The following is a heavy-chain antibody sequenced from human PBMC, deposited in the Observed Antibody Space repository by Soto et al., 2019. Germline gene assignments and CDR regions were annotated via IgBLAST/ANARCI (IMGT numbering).Heavy chain of an antibody. CDR2: IYWDDDK. D-gene: IGHD3-3*01. V-gene: IGHV2-5*02. CDR1: GFSLTTGGLG. CDR3: AHTNDFWSGYYPGFDY. J-gene: IGHJ4*02. Sequence: SGPTLVNPTQTLTLTCTFSGFSLTTGGLGVGWIRQPPGKALEWLALIYWDDDKRYRPSLKNRLTITKDTSKNQVVLTLTNMDPVDTATYYCAHTNDFWSGYYPGFDYWGQGTLVTVYS.